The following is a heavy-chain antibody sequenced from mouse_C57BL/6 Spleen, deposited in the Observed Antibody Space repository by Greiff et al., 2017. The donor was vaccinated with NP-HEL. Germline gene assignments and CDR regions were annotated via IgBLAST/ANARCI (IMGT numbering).Heavy chain of an antibody. V-gene: IGHV1-53*01. CDR1: GYTFTSYW. CDR3: GSCGKYECFDY. D-gene: IGHD5-1-1*01. J-gene: IGHJ2*01. Sequence: VQLQQPGTELVKPGASVKLSCKASGYTFTSYWMHWVKQRPGQGLEWIGNINPSNGGTNYNEKFKGKATLTVDKSSSTAYMQLSSLTSEDAAVYDCGSCGKYECFDYWGQGTTVTVSS. CDR2: INPSNGGT.